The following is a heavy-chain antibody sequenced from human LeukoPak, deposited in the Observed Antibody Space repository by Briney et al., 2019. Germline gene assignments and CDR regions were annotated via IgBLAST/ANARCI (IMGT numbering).Heavy chain of an antibody. J-gene: IGHJ6*02. CDR1: GFTFSTFW. CDR3: ARGRYYGMDV. V-gene: IGHV3-74*03. CDR2: INSDGSST. Sequence: GGSLRPSCAASGFTFSTFWMHWVRQAPGKGLVWVSGINSDGSSTTYADSVKGRFTISRDNAKNTLYLQMNNLRAEDTAVYYCARGRYYGMDVWGQGTTVTVSS.